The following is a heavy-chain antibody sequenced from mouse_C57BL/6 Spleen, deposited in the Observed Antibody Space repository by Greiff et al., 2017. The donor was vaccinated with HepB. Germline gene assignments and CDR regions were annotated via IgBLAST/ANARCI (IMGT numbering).Heavy chain of an antibody. CDR2: INPSNGGT. D-gene: IGHD1-1*01. CDR1: GYTFTSYW. J-gene: IGHJ1*03. V-gene: IGHV1-53*01. CDR3: ARSGILRFYWYFDV. Sequence: QVQLQQSGTELVKPGASVKLSCKASGYTFTSYWMHWVKQRPGQGLEWIGNINPSNGGTNYNEKFKSKATLTVDKSSSTAYMQLSSLTSEDSAVYYCARSGILRFYWYFDVWGTGTTVTVSS.